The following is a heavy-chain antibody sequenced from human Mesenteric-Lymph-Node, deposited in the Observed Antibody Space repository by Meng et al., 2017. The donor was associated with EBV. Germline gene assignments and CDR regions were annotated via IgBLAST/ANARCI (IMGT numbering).Heavy chain of an antibody. J-gene: IGHJ2*01. D-gene: IGHD1-26*01. Sequence: QVQLVQSGSELKKPGASVKVSCKASGYTFTNYAINWVRQAPGQGLEWMGGINTNTGNPTYAQGFTGRLVFSLDSSVSTAYLQISSLKAEDTAVYYCARKVGISSAKWYFDVWGRGTLVTVSS. CDR3: ARKVGISSAKWYFDV. CDR2: INTNTGNP. V-gene: IGHV7-4-1*02. CDR1: GYTFTNYA.